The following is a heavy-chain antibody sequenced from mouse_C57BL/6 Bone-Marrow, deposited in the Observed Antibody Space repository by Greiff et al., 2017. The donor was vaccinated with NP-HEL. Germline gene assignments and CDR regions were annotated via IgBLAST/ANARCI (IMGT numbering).Heavy chain of an antibody. J-gene: IGHJ3*01. V-gene: IGHV1-69*01. CDR3: ARPNWDVFFAY. CDR1: GYTFTSYW. Sequence: QVQLQQPGAELVMPGASVKLSCKASGYTFTSYWMHWVKQRPGQGLEWIGEIDPSDSYTNYNQKFKGKSTLTVDKSSSTAYMQLSSLTSEDSAVYYCARPNWDVFFAYWGQGTLVTVCA. D-gene: IGHD4-1*01. CDR2: IDPSDSYT.